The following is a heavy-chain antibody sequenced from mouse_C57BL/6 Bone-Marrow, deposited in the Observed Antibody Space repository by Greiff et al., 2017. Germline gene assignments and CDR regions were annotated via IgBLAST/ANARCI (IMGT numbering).Heavy chain of an antibody. Sequence: VQLQESGAELVRPGTSVKVSCKASGYAFTNYLIEWVKQRPGQGLEWIGVINPGSGGTNYNEKFKGKATLTADKSSSTAYMQLSSLTSDDSAVYCCARSGYYGSRAWFAYWGQGTLVTVSA. V-gene: IGHV1-54*01. D-gene: IGHD1-1*01. CDR3: ARSGYYGSRAWFAY. CDR2: INPGSGGT. CDR1: GYAFTNYL. J-gene: IGHJ3*01.